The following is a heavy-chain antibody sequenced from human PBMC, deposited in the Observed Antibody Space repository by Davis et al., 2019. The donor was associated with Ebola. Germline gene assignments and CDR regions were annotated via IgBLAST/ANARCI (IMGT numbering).Heavy chain of an antibody. V-gene: IGHV4-30-2*03. Sequence: SETLSLTCAVSGGSISSGGYSWSWIRQPPGKGLEWIGYIYHSGSTHYNPSLKSRVTISVDTSKNQFSLKLSSVTAADTAVYYCARHQYDFWSGPRMDVWGQGTTVTVSS. CDR1: GGSISSGGYS. D-gene: IGHD3-3*01. J-gene: IGHJ6*02. CDR2: IYHSGST. CDR3: ARHQYDFWSGPRMDV.